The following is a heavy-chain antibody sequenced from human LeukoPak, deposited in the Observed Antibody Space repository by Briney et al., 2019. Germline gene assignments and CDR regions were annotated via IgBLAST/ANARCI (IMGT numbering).Heavy chain of an antibody. CDR3: ASPRRYCSSTSCLGYFEY. CDR2: INSDGSST. D-gene: IGHD2-2*01. J-gene: IGHJ4*02. CDR1: GFTFSSYW. V-gene: IGHV3-74*01. Sequence: GGSLRLSCAASGFTFSSYWMHWVRQAPGKGLVWVSRINSDGSSTSYADSVKGRFTISRDNAKNTLYLQMNSLRAEDTAVYYCASPRRYCSSTSCLGYFEYWGQGTLVTVSS.